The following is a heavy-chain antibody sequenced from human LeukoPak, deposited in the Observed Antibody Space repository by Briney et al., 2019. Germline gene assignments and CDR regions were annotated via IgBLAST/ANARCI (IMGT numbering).Heavy chain of an antibody. CDR3: ARGLRYDYFDN. CDR2: IKQDGSEK. V-gene: IGHV3-7*04. Sequence: GGSLRLFCAASGFTFSGYWMSWVRQAPGKALEWVANIKQDGSEKYYVDSVKGRFTISRDNAKNSLYLQMNSLRAEDTAVYYCARGLRYDYFDNWGQGTLVTVSS. D-gene: IGHD4-17*01. CDR1: GFTFSGYW. J-gene: IGHJ4*02.